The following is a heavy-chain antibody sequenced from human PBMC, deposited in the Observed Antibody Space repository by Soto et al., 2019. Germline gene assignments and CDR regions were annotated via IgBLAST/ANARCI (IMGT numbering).Heavy chain of an antibody. V-gene: IGHV3-23*01. CDR3: AKDDGDRPYYYMDV. J-gene: IGHJ6*03. Sequence: GGSLRLSCAASGFTFSSYAMSWVRQAPGKGLEWVSAISGSGGSTYYADSVKGRFTISRDNSKNTLYLQMNSLRAEDTAVYYCAKDDGDRPYYYMDVWGKGTTVTVSS. CDR1: GFTFSSYA. CDR2: ISGSGGST.